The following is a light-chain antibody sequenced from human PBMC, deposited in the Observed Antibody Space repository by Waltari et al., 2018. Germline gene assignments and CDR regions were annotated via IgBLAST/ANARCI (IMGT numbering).Light chain of an antibody. V-gene: IGKV3-11*01. CDR1: QSVRFY. CDR2: DSS. J-gene: IGKJ4*01. CDR3: QQREDWPLT. Sequence: EIVLTQSPASLSLSPGEGATLSCRASQSVRFYLTWYQHKPGQAPRLLIYDSSIRAAGIPARFSGRGSETDFTLTIASVEPEDSAVYYCQQREDWPLTFGGGTKVEIK.